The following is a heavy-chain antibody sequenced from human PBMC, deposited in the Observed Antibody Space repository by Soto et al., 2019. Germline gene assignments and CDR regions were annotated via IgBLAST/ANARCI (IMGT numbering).Heavy chain of an antibody. V-gene: IGHV4-39*01. CDR2: IYYSGST. CDR1: GGSITSSSYY. D-gene: IGHD1-26*01. CDR3: ATQEVGGSYVYTFDP. J-gene: IGHJ5*02. Sequence: PSDTLSLTCTVSGGSITSSSYYWGWIRQPPGKGLERIGSIYYSGSTYYNPSLKSRVTISVDTSKNQFSLKLSSVTAADTAVYYCATQEVGGSYVYTFDPWGQGTLVTVSS.